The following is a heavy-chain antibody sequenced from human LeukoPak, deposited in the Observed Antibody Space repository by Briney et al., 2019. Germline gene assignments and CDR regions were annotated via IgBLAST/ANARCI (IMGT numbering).Heavy chain of an antibody. CDR2: ISSSGST. CDR1: GDSISSGDYY. CDR3: ARDGEYSGSYGLHIGY. Sequence: SETLSLTCTVSGDSISSGDYYWSWIRQPAGKGLEWIGRISSSGSTNYNPSLKSRVTISVDTSKNQFSLKLSSVTAADTAVYYCARDGEYSGSYGLHIGYWGQGTLVTVSS. V-gene: IGHV4-61*02. D-gene: IGHD1-26*01. J-gene: IGHJ4*02.